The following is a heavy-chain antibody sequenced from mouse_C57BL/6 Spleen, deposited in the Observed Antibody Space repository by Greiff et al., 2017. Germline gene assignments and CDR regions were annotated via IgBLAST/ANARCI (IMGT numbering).Heavy chain of an antibody. V-gene: IGHV1-82*01. Sequence: VQLQQSGPELVKPGASVKISCKASGYAFSSSWMNWVKQRPGKGLEWIGRIYPGDGDTNYNGKFKGKATLTADKSSSTAYMQLSSLTSEDSAVYFCARWLLRGWYFDGWGTGTTVTVSS. J-gene: IGHJ1*03. CDR3: ARWLLRGWYFDG. CDR2: IYPGDGDT. D-gene: IGHD2-3*01. CDR1: GYAFSSSW.